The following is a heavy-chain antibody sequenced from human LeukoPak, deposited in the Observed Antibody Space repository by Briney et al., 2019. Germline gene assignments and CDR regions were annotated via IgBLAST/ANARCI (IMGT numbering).Heavy chain of an antibody. V-gene: IGHV3-74*01. D-gene: IGHD5-12*01. CDR1: GYTFTSHW. Sequence: PGGSLRLFCTASGYTFTSHWMHWVRQVPGKGLVWVSRINGDGSGTNHADSVKGRFTISRDNAKNTLYLQMNSLRVEDTAVYYCAKVDIVATIDAGRLVDYWGQGTLVTVSS. J-gene: IGHJ4*02. CDR3: AKVDIVATIDAGRLVDY. CDR2: INGDGSGT.